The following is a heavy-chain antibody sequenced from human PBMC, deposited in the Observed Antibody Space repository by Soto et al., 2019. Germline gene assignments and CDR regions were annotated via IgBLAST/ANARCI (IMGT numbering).Heavy chain of an antibody. J-gene: IGHJ5*02. CDR3: ARVVSPLVTGNWFDP. V-gene: IGHV1-46*01. CDR1: GYTFTSYY. D-gene: IGHD1-20*01. Sequence: GASVKVSCKASGYTFTSYYMHWVRQAPGQGLEWMGIINPSGGSTIYAQKFQGRVTMTRDTSTSTVYMELSSLRSEDTAVYYCARVVSPLVTGNWFDPWGQGTLVTVSS. CDR2: INPSGGST.